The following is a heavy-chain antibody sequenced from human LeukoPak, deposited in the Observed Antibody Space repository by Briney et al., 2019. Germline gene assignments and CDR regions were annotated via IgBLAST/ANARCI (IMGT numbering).Heavy chain of an antibody. D-gene: IGHD4-23*01. J-gene: IGHJ4*02. Sequence: GGSLRLSCAASGFTFSSHAMSWVRQAPGKGLEWVSGISGSGSSTYYADSVKGRFTISRDNSKNTLYLQMSSLRAEDTAVYYCAKDRYGDNSDFDYWGQGTLVTVSS. CDR2: ISGSGSST. CDR3: AKDRYGDNSDFDY. V-gene: IGHV3-23*01. CDR1: GFTFSSHA.